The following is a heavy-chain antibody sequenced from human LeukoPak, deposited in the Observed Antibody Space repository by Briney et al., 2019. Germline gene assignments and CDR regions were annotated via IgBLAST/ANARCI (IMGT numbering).Heavy chain of an antibody. V-gene: IGHV3-48*01. CDR3: ARAVVMEPHAFDI. D-gene: IGHD4-23*01. CDR2: ISSSSGTI. Sequence: GGSLRLSCAASGFTFSTYSMNWVRQAPGKGLEWVSYISSSSGTIYYADSVKGRFTISRDNAKNSLYLQMNSLRAEDTAVYYCARAVVMEPHAFDIWGQGTMVTVSS. CDR1: GFTFSTYS. J-gene: IGHJ3*02.